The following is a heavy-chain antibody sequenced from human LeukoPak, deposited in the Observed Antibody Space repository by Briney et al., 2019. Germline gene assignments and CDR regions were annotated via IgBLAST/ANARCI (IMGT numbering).Heavy chain of an antibody. V-gene: IGHV1-2*06. CDR2: INPNSGGT. Sequence: GASVKVSCKASGYTFTRYYMHWARQAPGQGLEWMGRINPNSGGTNYAQKFQGRVTMTRDTSISTAYMELSRLRSDDTAVYYCARRGRAVGDAFDIWGQGTMVTVSS. J-gene: IGHJ3*02. D-gene: IGHD4-23*01. CDR3: ARRGRAVGDAFDI. CDR1: GYTFTRYY.